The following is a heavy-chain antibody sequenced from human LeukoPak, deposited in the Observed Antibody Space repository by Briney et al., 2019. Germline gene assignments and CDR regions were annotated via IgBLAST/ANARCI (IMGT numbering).Heavy chain of an antibody. CDR3: ARRTYSSSSSIFEY. D-gene: IGHD6-6*01. CDR2: IIPIFGTA. Sequence: GASVKVSCKASGGTFSSYAISWVRQAPGQGLEWMGGIIPIFGTANYAQKFQGRVTITADKSTSTAYMELSSLRSEDTAVYYCARRTYSSSSSIFEYWGQGTLVTVSS. V-gene: IGHV1-69*06. CDR1: GGTFSSYA. J-gene: IGHJ4*02.